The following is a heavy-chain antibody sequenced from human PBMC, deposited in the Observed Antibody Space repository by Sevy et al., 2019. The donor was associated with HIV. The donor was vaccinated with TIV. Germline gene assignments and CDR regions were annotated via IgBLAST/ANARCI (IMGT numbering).Heavy chain of an antibody. Sequence: GGSLRLSCAVSGFSFDSYGMTGVRQAPGKGLEWVSAISGSGTRTYYADSVKGRFIISRDNSKNTLDLQMNSLRAEDTAIYYWGKGGGGHYDPDEIAYYFYYYNMDVWGKGTTVTVSS. D-gene: IGHD3-22*01. CDR1: GFSFDSYG. V-gene: IGHV3-23*01. J-gene: IGHJ6*03. CDR2: ISGSGTRT. CDR3: GKGGGGHYDPDEIAYYFYYYNMDV.